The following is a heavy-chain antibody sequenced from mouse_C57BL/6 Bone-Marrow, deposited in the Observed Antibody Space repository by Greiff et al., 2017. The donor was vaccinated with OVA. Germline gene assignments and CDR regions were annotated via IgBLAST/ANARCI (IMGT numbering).Heavy chain of an antibody. CDR1: GYTFTSYW. J-gene: IGHJ4*01. Sequence: QVQLHQPGAELVRPGSSVKLSCKASGYTFTSYWMHWVKQRPIQGLEWIGNIDPSDSETHYNQKFKDKATLTVDKSSSTAYMQLSSLTSEDSAVYDCARRWLRRVSYYAMDDWGQGTSVTVSS. V-gene: IGHV1-52*01. CDR3: ARRWLRRVSYYAMDD. D-gene: IGHD2-2*01. CDR2: IDPSDSET.